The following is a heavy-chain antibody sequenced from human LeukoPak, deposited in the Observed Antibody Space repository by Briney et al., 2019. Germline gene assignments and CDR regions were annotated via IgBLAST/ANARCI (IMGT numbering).Heavy chain of an antibody. CDR3: ARVRIGRGSSMLAEDGLYYFDF. V-gene: IGHV1-18*01. CDR2: ISTYSGDT. J-gene: IGHJ4*02. CDR1: GYIFTSNT. D-gene: IGHD1-26*01. Sequence: ASVKVSCKASGYIFTSNTIVWVRQAPGKGLEWMGWISTYSGDTNYAQKFQGRMTLTTETSTRTAYMDLRSPRSDDTAMYYCARVRIGRGSSMLAEDGLYYFDFWGQGTLVSVSS.